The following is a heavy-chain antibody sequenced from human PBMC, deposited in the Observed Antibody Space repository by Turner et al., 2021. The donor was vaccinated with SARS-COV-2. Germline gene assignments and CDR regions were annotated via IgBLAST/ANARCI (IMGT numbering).Heavy chain of an antibody. J-gene: IGHJ6*03. CDR3: ARGLGGNYYYMDV. V-gene: IGHV3-30*03. CDR2: ISYDGSNK. CDR1: GFTFSSYG. D-gene: IGHD3-16*01. Sequence: QVQLVESGGGVVQPGRSLRLSCAASGFTFSSYGMPWVRQAPGKGLEWVAVISYDGSNKYYADSVKGRFTISRENSKNTLYLQMNSLRTEDTAVYYCARGLGGNYYYMDVWGKGTTVTVSS.